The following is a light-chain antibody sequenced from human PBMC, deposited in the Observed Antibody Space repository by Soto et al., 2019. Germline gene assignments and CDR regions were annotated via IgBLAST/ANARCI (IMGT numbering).Light chain of an antibody. CDR3: MQGTQFPRT. CDR1: QSLLHSDGKTY. J-gene: IGKJ1*01. CDR2: EAS. Sequence: EIVLTQTPLSLSVTPGQPAPISCKSSQSLLHSDGKTYLYWYLQRPGQPPQALMYEASNRFSGVPDRFSGSGSGTDFTLKISRVEADDVGVYYCMQGTQFPRTFGQGTKAEIK. V-gene: IGKV2D-29*01.